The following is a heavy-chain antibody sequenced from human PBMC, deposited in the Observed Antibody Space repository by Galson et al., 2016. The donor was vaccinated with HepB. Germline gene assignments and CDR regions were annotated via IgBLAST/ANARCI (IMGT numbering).Heavy chain of an antibody. J-gene: IGHJ4*02. CDR3: ARVIGDTRGYIIDY. V-gene: IGHV4-39*07. CDR1: GASLSGSDDY. Sequence: ETLSLTCTVSGASLSGSDDYWGWIRQPPGKGLEWIAIIYYTGSTYYNPSLRSRVTISEDTFKNQFSLKRTSVNAADTAVYYCARVIGDTRGYIIDYWGQGTLVTVSS. D-gene: IGHD3-22*01. CDR2: IYYTGST.